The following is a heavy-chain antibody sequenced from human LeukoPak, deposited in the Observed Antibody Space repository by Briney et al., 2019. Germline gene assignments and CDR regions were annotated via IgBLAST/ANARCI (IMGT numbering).Heavy chain of an antibody. CDR3: ASEDIVATLY. V-gene: IGHV4-39*07. D-gene: IGHD5-12*01. J-gene: IGHJ4*02. Sequence: SETLSLTCTVSGGSISSSSYYWGWIRQPPGKGLEWIGSIYYSGSTYYNPSLKSRVTISVDTSKNQFSLKLSSVTAADTAVYYCASEDIVATLYWGQGTLVTVSS. CDR2: IYYSGST. CDR1: GGSISSSSYY.